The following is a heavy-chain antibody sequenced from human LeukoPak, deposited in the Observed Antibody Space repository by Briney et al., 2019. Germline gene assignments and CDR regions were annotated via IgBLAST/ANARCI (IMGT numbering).Heavy chain of an antibody. CDR2: ISGSGGST. V-gene: IGHV3-23*01. D-gene: IGHD1-26*01. CDR1: GLTFSSYA. Sequence: GGSLRLSCAASGLTFSSYAMSWVRQAPGKGLERVSAISGSGGSTYYADSVKGRFTISRDNSKNTLYLQMNSLMAADTAVYYCAKDGVTNGSDVDDAIDIWSQGTIVTVSS. J-gene: IGHJ3*02. CDR3: AKDGVTNGSDVDDAIDI.